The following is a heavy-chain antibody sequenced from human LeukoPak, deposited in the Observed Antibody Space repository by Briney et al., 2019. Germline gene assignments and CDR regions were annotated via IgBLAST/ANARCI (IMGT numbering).Heavy chain of an antibody. D-gene: IGHD4-23*01. J-gene: IGHJ5*02. Sequence: GASVKVSCKASGYTFTTYDINWVRQATGQGLEWMGWMNPNSGNTGYAQKFQGRVTMTRNTSISTAYMELSSLRSEDTAVYYCARGPNKSDGGNSGSAWFDPWGQGTPVTVSS. CDR3: ARGPNKSDGGNSGSAWFDP. CDR2: MNPNSGNT. CDR1: GYTFTTYD. V-gene: IGHV1-8*01.